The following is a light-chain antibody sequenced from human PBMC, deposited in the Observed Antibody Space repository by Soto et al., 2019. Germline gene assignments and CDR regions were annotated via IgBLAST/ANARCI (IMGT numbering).Light chain of an antibody. CDR1: SSNFGAGYD. CDR2: GDS. CDR3: QSYDSSLSAVV. Sequence: QPVLTQPPSVSGDPGQRVTISCTGSSSNFGAGYDVHWYQQLPGTAPKLLIYGDSNRPSGVPDRFSGSKSGTSASLAITGLQAEDEADYYCQSYDSSLSAVVFGGGTKVTVL. V-gene: IGLV1-40*01. J-gene: IGLJ2*01.